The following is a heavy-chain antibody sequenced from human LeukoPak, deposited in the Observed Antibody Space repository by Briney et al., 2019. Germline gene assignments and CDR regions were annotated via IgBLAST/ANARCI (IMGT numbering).Heavy chain of an antibody. CDR2: ISGSGSYT. CDR3: AKRRYDSSGHFDS. V-gene: IGHV3-23*01. D-gene: IGHD3-22*01. Sequence: GGSLRLSCAASGFTVSDYSMSWVRQAPGKGLEWVSAISGSGSYTDYADSVKGRFTISKDNSKNTLYMRMSSLRAEDTAAYYCAKRRYDSSGHFDSWGQGTLVTVSS. J-gene: IGHJ4*02. CDR1: GFTVSDYS.